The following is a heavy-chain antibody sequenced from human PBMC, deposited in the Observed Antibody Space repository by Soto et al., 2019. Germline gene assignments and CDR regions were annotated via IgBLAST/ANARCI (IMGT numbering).Heavy chain of an antibody. J-gene: IGHJ6*02. CDR1: GYTFTSYG. Sequence: ASVKVSCKASGYTFTSYGISWVRQAPGQGLEWMGWISAYNGNTNYAQKLQGRVTMTTDTSTSIAYMELRSRRSDDTAVYYCARSYGSGSYNYYGMDVWGQGTTVTVSS. CDR3: ARSYGSGSYNYYGMDV. D-gene: IGHD3-10*01. V-gene: IGHV1-18*01. CDR2: ISAYNGNT.